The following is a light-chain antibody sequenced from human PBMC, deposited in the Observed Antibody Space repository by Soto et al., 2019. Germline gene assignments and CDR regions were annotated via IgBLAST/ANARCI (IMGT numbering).Light chain of an antibody. J-gene: IGKJ4*01. CDR1: QSVSRY. Sequence: EIVLTQSPATLSLSPGERATLSCRASQSVSRYLAWYQQKPGQAPRLLIYDASNRATGIPARFSGSGSGTDFTLTITSLEPEDFALYYCQQRSNWPSTFGGGTKVEI. CDR3: QQRSNWPST. V-gene: IGKV3-11*01. CDR2: DAS.